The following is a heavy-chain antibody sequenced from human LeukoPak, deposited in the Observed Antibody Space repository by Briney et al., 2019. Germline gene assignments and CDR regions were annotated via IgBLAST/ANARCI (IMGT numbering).Heavy chain of an antibody. D-gene: IGHD2-21*02. Sequence: GGSLRLSCAASGFTFSSYSMNWVRQAPGKGLEWVSYISSSSSTIYYADSVKGRFTISRDNAKNSLYLQMNSLRAEDTAVYYCARGSIVVVTAIGWFDPWGQGTLVTVSS. V-gene: IGHV3-48*04. CDR2: ISSSSSTI. J-gene: IGHJ5*02. CDR3: ARGSIVVVTAIGWFDP. CDR1: GFTFSSYS.